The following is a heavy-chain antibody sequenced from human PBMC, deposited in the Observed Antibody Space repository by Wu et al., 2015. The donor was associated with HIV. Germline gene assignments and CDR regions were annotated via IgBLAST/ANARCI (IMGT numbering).Heavy chain of an antibody. CDR3: ARVQFDPRYYTYFDL. CDR1: YILSNYP. CDR2: MNPKNGHI. J-gene: IGHJ2*01. D-gene: IGHD2-21*01. Sequence: QIQLVQSGAEVKRPGASVRVSCKAAYILSNYPIGWVRQAPGQRLEWMGWMNPKNGHIQPAQRFQDKITMSTNNSAHTAYMELKSLTSDDTAIYFCARVQFDPRYYTYFDLWGQGTLVIVSS. V-gene: IGHV1-8*01.